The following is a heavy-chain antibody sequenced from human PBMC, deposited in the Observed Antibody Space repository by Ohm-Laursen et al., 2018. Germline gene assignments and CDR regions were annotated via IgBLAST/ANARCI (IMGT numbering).Heavy chain of an antibody. D-gene: IGHD6-13*01. J-gene: IGHJ5*02. CDR3: ARAYSSSWLYWFDP. CDR1: GGSISSYY. Sequence: SDTLSLTCTVSGGSISSYYWSWIRQPPGKGLEWIGYIYYSGSTNYNPSLKSRVTISVDTSKNQFSLKLSSVTAADTAVYYCARAYSSSWLYWFDPWGQGTLVTVSS. V-gene: IGHV4-59*07. CDR2: IYYSGST.